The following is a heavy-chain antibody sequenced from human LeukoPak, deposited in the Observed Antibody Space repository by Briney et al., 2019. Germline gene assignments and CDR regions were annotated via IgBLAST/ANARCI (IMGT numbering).Heavy chain of an antibody. CDR2: IIPIFGTA. Sequence: VASVKVSCKASGGTFSSYAISWVRQAPGQGLEWMGGIIPIFGTANYAQKFQGRVTITADESTSTAYMELSSLRSEDTAVYYCARKGWGSHRYKGNWFDPWGQGTLVTVSS. J-gene: IGHJ5*02. V-gene: IGHV1-69*13. CDR3: ARKGWGSHRYKGNWFDP. D-gene: IGHD3-16*02. CDR1: GGTFSSYA.